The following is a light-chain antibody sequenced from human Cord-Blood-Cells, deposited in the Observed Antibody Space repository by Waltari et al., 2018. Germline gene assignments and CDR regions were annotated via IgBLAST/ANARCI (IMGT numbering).Light chain of an antibody. CDR1: NIGSKS. Sequence: SYVLTQPPSVSVAPGKTARITCGGNNIGSKSVHWYQRKPGQAPVLVICSDSDRPSGIPERCSGSNAGNTATLTISRVEAGDEADYYCQVWDSSSDHVVFGGGTKLTVL. CDR3: QVWDSSSDHVV. V-gene: IGLV3-21*04. J-gene: IGLJ2*01. CDR2: SDS.